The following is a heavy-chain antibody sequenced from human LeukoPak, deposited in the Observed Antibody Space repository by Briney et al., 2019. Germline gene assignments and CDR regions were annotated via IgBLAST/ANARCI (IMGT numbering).Heavy chain of an antibody. CDR1: GFTFITYW. J-gene: IGHJ4*02. CDR2: IMQDGSEK. CDR3: ARDVRLTGTSGIDY. D-gene: IGHD1-20*01. V-gene: IGHV3-7*01. Sequence: SGGSLRLSCAASGFTFITYWMSWVRQAPGKGLEWVANIMQDGSEKYYVDSVKGRFTISRDNAKNSLYLQTNSLRAEDTAVYYCARDVRLTGTSGIDYWGQGTLVTVSS.